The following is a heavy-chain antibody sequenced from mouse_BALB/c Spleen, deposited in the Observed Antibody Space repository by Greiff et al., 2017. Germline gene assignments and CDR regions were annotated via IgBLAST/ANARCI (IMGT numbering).Heavy chain of an antibody. Sequence: VKDRFTISRDDSQSMLYLQMNNLKTEDTAMYYCVRGRDLMDYWGQGTSVTVSS. V-gene: IGHV10S3*01. J-gene: IGHJ4*01. CDR3: VRGRDLMDY.